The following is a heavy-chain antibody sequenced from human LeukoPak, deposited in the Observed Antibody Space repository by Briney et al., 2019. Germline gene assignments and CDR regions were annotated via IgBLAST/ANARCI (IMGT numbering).Heavy chain of an antibody. CDR2: ISGSGGST. V-gene: IGHV3-23*01. D-gene: IGHD3-10*01. CDR1: GFTFSSYS. Sequence: PGGSLRLSCAASGFTFSSYSMNWVRQAPGKGLEWVSAISGSGGSTYYADSVKGRFTISRDNSKNTLYLQMNSLRAEDTAVYYCAKDLSSAALLWFEYYFDYWGQGTLVTVSS. CDR3: AKDLSSAALLWFEYYFDY. J-gene: IGHJ4*02.